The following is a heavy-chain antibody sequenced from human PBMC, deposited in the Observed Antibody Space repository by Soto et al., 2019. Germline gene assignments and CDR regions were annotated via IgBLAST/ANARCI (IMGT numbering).Heavy chain of an antibody. CDR3: ARGGRGSYYYYYGMDV. J-gene: IGHJ6*02. Sequence: KASETLSLTCAVYGGSFSGYYWSWIRQPPGKGLEWIGEINHSGSTNYNPSLKSRVTISVDTSKDQFSLKLSSVTAADTAVYYCARGGRGSYYYYYGMDVWGQGTTVTVSS. D-gene: IGHD3-16*01. CDR1: GGSFSGYY. V-gene: IGHV4-34*01. CDR2: INHSGST.